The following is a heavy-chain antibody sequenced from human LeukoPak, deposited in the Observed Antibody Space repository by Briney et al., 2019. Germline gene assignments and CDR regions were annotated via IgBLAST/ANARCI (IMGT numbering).Heavy chain of an antibody. CDR2: ISSSGSTI. J-gene: IGHJ6*03. CDR3: ARGGAAAGSYYYYYMDV. V-gene: IGHV3-48*03. CDR1: GFTFSSYE. D-gene: IGHD6-13*01. Sequence: GGSPRLSCAASGFTFSSYEMNWVRQAPGKGLEWVSYISSSGSTIYYADSVKGRFTISRDNAKNSLYLQMNSLRAEDTAVYYCARGGAAAGSYYYYYMDVWGKGTTVTISS.